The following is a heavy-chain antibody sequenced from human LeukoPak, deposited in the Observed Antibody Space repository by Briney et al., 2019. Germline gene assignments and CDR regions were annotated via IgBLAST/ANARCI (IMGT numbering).Heavy chain of an antibody. V-gene: IGHV4-38-2*01. J-gene: IGHJ4*02. CDR1: GYSFSGGYY. CDR2: IYHSGST. Sequence: KLWETLSFTCAVSGYSFSGGYYWGWIRQPPGKGLEWIGGIYHSGSTYYNPCLKSRVTISVDTSKIQFSLKLSSVTAADTAVYYCARGGGYCSGGSCYPSYFDYWGQGTLVTVSS. CDR3: ARGGGYCSGGSCYPSYFDY. D-gene: IGHD2-15*01.